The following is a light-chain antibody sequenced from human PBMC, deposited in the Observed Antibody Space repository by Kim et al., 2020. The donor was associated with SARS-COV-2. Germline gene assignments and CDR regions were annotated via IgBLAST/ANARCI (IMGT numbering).Light chain of an antibody. J-gene: IGKJ4*01. CDR2: DAS. CDR1: QSVIGY. CDR3: QQRKT. V-gene: IGKV3-11*01. Sequence: ATLSLLPGQKSPLSCRASQSVIGYLGWYQQKRGQAPRLLIYDASNRATGIPARFSGSGSGTEFTLTISSLEPEDFAVYYCQQRKTFGGGTKVDIK.